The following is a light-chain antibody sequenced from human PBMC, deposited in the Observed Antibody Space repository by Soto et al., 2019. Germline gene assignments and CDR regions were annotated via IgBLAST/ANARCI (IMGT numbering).Light chain of an antibody. CDR1: QGVSTY. Sequence: DIQMTQSPSSLSASVGDRVTINCRASQGVSTYLLWYQQTQVKAPKLLIYAASTLLSGGPSRFSGHGSGTNFTLTISSLQPEDCGKYYCQQSYKTPHNFGQGTKLETK. V-gene: IGKV1-39*01. J-gene: IGKJ2*01. CDR2: AAS. CDR3: QQSYKTPHN.